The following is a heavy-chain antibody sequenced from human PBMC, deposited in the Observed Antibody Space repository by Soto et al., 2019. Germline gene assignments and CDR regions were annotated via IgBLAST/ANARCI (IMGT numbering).Heavy chain of an antibody. CDR1: GYTFTNYA. J-gene: IGHJ4*02. Sequence: ASVKVSCKASGYTFTNYAMHWVRQAPGQRLEWMGWINAGNGNTKYLQRFQGRVAITSDTSANITYMDLSSLRSEDTAVYYCARDWRYCSSSSCPVDYWGQGTLVTVPS. CDR2: INAGNGNT. CDR3: ARDWRYCSSSSCPVDY. V-gene: IGHV1-3*01. D-gene: IGHD2-2*01.